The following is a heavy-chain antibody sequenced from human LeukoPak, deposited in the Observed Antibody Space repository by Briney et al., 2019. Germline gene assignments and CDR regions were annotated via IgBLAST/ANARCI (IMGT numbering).Heavy chain of an antibody. V-gene: IGHV4-59*08. CDR3: ARSYPPMIVEGGGAFDI. CDR2: IYYSGST. CDR1: GGSISSYY. D-gene: IGHD3-22*01. J-gene: IGHJ3*02. Sequence: SETLSLTCTVSGGSISSYYWSWIRQPPGKGLEWIGYIYYSGSTYYNPSLKSRVTISVDTSKNQFSLKLSSVTAADTAVYYCARSYPPMIVEGGGAFDIWGQGTMVTVSS.